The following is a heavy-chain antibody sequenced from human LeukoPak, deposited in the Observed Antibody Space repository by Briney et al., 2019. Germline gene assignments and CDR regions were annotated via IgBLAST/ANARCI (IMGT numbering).Heavy chain of an antibody. CDR1: GFTFSDYY. CDR2: ISSSSSYT. CDR3: ARGGYDFWSGYYGSPGRLWAQKYYFDY. Sequence: GGSLRLSCAASGFTFSDYYMSWIRQAPGKGLEWVSYISSSSSYTNYADSVKGRFTISRDNAKNSLYLQMNSLRAEDTAVYYCARGGYDFWSGYYGSPGRLWAQKYYFDYWGQGTLVTVSS. V-gene: IGHV3-11*06. J-gene: IGHJ4*02. D-gene: IGHD3-3*01.